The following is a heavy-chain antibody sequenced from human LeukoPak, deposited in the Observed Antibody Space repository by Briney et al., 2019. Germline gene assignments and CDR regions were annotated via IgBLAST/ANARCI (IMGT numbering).Heavy chain of an antibody. CDR1: GGSISSYY. D-gene: IGHD5-12*01. CDR2: IYYSETT. J-gene: IGHJ4*02. Sequence: SETLSLTCTVSGGSISSYYWSWIRQPPGKGLEWIGYIYYSETTNYNPSLKSRVTISVDTSKNQFSLKLSSVTAADTAVYYCARQSGYDYYFEYWGQGTLVTISS. CDR3: ARQSGYDYYFEY. V-gene: IGHV4-59*08.